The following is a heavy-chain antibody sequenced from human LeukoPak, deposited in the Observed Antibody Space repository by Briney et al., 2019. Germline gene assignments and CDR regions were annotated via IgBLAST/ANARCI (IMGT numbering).Heavy chain of an antibody. V-gene: IGHV1-69*04. CDR1: GGTFSSYA. CDR3: ARSRDPLTKRWLQSIYYYGMDV. J-gene: IGHJ6*02. D-gene: IGHD5-24*01. CDR2: IIPILGIA. Sequence: ASVKVSCKASGGTFSSYAISWVQQAPGQGLEWMGRIIPILGIANYAQKFQGRVTITADKSTSTAYMELSSLRSEDTAVYYCARSRDPLTKRWLQSIYYYGMDVWGQGTTVTVSS.